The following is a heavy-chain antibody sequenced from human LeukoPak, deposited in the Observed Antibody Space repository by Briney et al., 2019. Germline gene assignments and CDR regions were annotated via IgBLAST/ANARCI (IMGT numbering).Heavy chain of an antibody. V-gene: IGHV3-21*01. CDR3: ARGGVVASKGRNWFDP. D-gene: IGHD2-2*01. CDR1: GFTFSSYR. J-gene: IGHJ5*02. Sequence: GGSLRLSCVASGFTFSSYRMNWVRQAPGKGLEWVSSMSSSSSNIYYADSVKGRFTISRDNGKNLLYLQMNSLRAEDTAVYHCARGGVVASKGRNWFDPWGQGTLVTVSS. CDR2: MSSSSSNI.